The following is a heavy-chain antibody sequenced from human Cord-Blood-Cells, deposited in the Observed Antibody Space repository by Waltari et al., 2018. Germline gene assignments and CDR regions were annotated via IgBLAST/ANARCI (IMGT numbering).Heavy chain of an antibody. V-gene: IGHV4-39*01. CDR3: ARHIRFLEWLGMNFDY. CDR1: GGSISSSSYY. D-gene: IGHD3-3*01. J-gene: IGHJ4*02. Sequence: QLQLQESGPGLVKPSETLSLTCTVSGGSISSSSYYWGWIRQPPGKGLEWIGSIYYSGSTYYNPSLKRRVTISVDTSKNQFSLKLSSVTAADTAVYYCARHIRFLEWLGMNFDYWGQGTLVTVSS. CDR2: IYYSGST.